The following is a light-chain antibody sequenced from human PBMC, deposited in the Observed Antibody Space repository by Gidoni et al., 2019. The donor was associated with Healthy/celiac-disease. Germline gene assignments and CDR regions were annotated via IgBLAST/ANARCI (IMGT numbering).Light chain of an antibody. V-gene: IGLV3-19*01. CDR3: NSRDSSGNHLYVV. Sequence: SSELTQDPAVSVALGQTVRITCQGDSLRSYYASWYQQKPGQAPVLVIYGKNNRPSGIPDRFSGSSSGNTASLTITGAQAEDEADYYCNSRDSSGNHLYVVFGGGTMLTVL. CDR2: GKN. CDR1: SLRSYY. J-gene: IGLJ2*01.